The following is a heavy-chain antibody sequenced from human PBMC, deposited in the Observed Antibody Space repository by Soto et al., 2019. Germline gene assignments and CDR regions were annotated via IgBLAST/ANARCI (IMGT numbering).Heavy chain of an antibody. CDR3: ARDRYYYDSSGYYFNWFDP. J-gene: IGHJ5*02. CDR1: GSTFSSYS. Sequence: GGSLRLSCAASGSTFSSYSMNWVRQAPGKGLEWVSYISSSSSTIYYADSVKGRFTISRDNAKNSLYLQMNSLRDEDTAVYYCARDRYYYDSSGYYFNWFDPWGQGTLVTVSS. CDR2: ISSSSSTI. D-gene: IGHD3-22*01. V-gene: IGHV3-48*02.